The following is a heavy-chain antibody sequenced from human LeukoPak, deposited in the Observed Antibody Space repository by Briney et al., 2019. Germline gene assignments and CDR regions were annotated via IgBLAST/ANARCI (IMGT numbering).Heavy chain of an antibody. J-gene: IGHJ4*02. CDR2: ISSSSSYI. CDR1: GFTFSSYS. Sequence: GGSLRLSCAASGFTFSSYSMNWVRQAPGKGLEWVSSISSSSSYIYYADSVKGRFTISRDNAKNSLYLQISSLRAEDTAVYYCAREFTTGPYWGQGTLVTVSS. D-gene: IGHD1-1*01. V-gene: IGHV3-21*01. CDR3: AREFTTGPY.